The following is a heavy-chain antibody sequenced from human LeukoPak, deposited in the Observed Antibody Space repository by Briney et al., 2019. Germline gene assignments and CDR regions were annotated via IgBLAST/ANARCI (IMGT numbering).Heavy chain of an antibody. CDR3: ARDRGGYFSWFDP. V-gene: IGHV1-3*01. Sequence: ASVKVSCKASGYIFTSYTMHWVRQAPGQRLEWMGWINAGNGNTKYSQKFQGRVTITRDTSASTAFMELSSLRSEDTAVYYCARDRGGYFSWFDPWGQGTLVTVSS. CDR1: GYIFTSYT. CDR2: INAGNGNT. D-gene: IGHD3-10*01. J-gene: IGHJ5*02.